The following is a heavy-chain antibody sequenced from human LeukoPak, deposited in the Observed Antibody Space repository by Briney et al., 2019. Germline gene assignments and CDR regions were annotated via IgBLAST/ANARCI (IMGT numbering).Heavy chain of an antibody. Sequence: GGSLRLSCLATGFALSTYAMHWVRQAPGKGLEWVANIKQDGSEKYYVDYVKGRFTISRDNAKNSLYLQMNSLRAEDTAVYYCARDDGCSGGSCYSNSWGQGTLVTVSS. V-gene: IGHV3-7*05. CDR1: GFALSTYA. J-gene: IGHJ4*02. D-gene: IGHD2-15*01. CDR2: IKQDGSEK. CDR3: ARDDGCSGGSCYSNS.